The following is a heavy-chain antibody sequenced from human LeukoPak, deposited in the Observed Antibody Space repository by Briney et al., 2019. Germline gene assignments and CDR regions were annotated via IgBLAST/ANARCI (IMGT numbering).Heavy chain of an antibody. D-gene: IGHD5-18*01. Sequence: PGGSLRLSYAASGFTFSSYAMTWVRQAPGKGLEWVSAITGSGARTFYADPVKGRFTVSRDNAKNTLYLQMNSLSAEDAAVYYCAKDRSGYSYANWFDPWGQGTLATVSS. J-gene: IGHJ5*02. CDR2: ITGSGART. CDR3: AKDRSGYSYANWFDP. CDR1: GFTFSSYA. V-gene: IGHV3-23*01.